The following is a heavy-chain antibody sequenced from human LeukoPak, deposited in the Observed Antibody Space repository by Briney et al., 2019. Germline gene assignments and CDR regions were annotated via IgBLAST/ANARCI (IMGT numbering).Heavy chain of an antibody. J-gene: IGHJ4*02. V-gene: IGHV3-33*01. CDR2: IWYDGSNK. D-gene: IGHD1-26*01. Sequence: GGSLRLSCAASGFTFSSYAMSWVRQAPGKGLEWVAVIWYDGSNKYYADSVKGRFTISRDNSKNTLYLQMNSLRAEDTAVYYCARISGGATLYWGQGTLVTVSS. CDR3: ARISGGATLY. CDR1: GFTFSSYA.